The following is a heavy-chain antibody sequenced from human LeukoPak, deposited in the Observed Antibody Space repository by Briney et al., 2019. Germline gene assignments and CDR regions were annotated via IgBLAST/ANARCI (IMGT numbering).Heavy chain of an antibody. CDR3: ARVKMTSYCGSGSYLY. Sequence: ASVKVSCKASGYTFTGYYMHWVRQAPGQGLEWMGWINPNSGGTNYAQKFQGRVTMTRDTSISTAYMELSRLRSDDTAVYYCARVKMTSYCGSGSYLYWGQGTLVTVSS. J-gene: IGHJ4*02. V-gene: IGHV1-2*02. CDR2: INPNSGGT. CDR1: GYTFTGYY. D-gene: IGHD3-10*01.